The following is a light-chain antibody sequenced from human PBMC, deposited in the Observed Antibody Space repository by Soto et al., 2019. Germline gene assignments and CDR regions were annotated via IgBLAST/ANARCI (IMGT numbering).Light chain of an antibody. V-gene: IGLV2-14*01. Sequence: QSVLTQPASVSGSPGQSITISCSGTSSNIGGYNVVSWYQQHPGKAPKVIVYEVTNRPSGIPDRFSGSKSGNTASLTISGLQAEDEAEYFCSLYTTASTYVFGTGTKVTVL. CDR2: EVT. CDR1: SSNIGGYNV. J-gene: IGLJ1*01. CDR3: SLYTTASTYV.